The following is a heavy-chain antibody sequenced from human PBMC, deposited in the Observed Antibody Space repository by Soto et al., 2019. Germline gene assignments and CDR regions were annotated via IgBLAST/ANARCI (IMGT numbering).Heavy chain of an antibody. J-gene: IGHJ5*02. V-gene: IGHV1-46*03. Sequence: GASVKVSCKASGYTFTSYYMHWVRQAPGQGPEWMGIINPSGGSTGYAQKFQGRVTMTRDRSTSTVYMELSSLRSEDTAVYYCAIAVAGYNWFDPWGQGTLVTGSS. CDR2: INPSGGST. CDR3: AIAVAGYNWFDP. CDR1: GYTFTSYY. D-gene: IGHD6-19*01.